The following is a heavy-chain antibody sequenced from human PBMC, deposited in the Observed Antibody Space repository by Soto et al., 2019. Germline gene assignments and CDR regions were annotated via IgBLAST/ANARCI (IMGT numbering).Heavy chain of an antibody. J-gene: IGHJ6*02. D-gene: IGHD3-10*01. CDR1: GGTFSSYA. V-gene: IGHV1-69*13. Sequence: GASVKVSCKASGGTFSSYAISWVRQAPGQGLEWMGGIIPIFGTANYAQKFQGRVTITADESTSIAYMELSSLRSEDTAVYYCARGSSGESYDNTYYYYYGMDVWGQGTTVTVSS. CDR2: IIPIFGTA. CDR3: ARGSSGESYDNTYYYYYGMDV.